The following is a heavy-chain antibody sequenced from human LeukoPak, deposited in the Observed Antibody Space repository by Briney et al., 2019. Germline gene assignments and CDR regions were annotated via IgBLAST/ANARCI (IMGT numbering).Heavy chain of an antibody. V-gene: IGHV3-20*04. CDR1: GFTFDDYG. Sequence: GGSRRLSCAASGFTFDDYGMSWVRQAPGKGLEWVSGINWNGGSTGYADSVKGRFTISRDNAKNSLYLQMNSLRAEDTALYYCAKGLANYFDYWGQGTLVTVSS. J-gene: IGHJ4*02. CDR2: INWNGGST. D-gene: IGHD6-19*01. CDR3: AKGLANYFDY.